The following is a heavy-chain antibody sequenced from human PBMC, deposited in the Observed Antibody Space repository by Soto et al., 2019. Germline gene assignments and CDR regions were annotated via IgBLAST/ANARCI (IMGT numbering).Heavy chain of an antibody. CDR1: GFTFSSYA. D-gene: IGHD2-2*01. CDR2: ISGSGGST. J-gene: IGHJ3*02. CDR3: AKGSGVGYCSSTNCSRFAFDI. Sequence: PGGSLRLSCAASGFTFSSYAMSWVRQAPGKGLEWVSAISGSGGSTYYADSVKGRFTISRDSSKNTLYLQMNSLRAEDTAVYYCAKGSGVGYCSSTNCSRFAFDIWGQGTMVTVSS. V-gene: IGHV3-23*01.